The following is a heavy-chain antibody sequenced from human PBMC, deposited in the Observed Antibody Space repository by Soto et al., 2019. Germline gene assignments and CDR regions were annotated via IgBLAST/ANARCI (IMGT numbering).Heavy chain of an antibody. CDR1: GFTFSSYA. D-gene: IGHD2-15*01. CDR2: ISGSGGST. Sequence: GGSLRLSCAASGFTFSSYAMSWVRQAPGKGLEWVSAISGSGGSTYYADSVKGRFTISRDNSKNTLYLQMNSLRAEDTAVYYCAKERYCSGGSCYIPTEFDYWGQGTLVTVSS. V-gene: IGHV3-23*01. J-gene: IGHJ4*02. CDR3: AKERYCSGGSCYIPTEFDY.